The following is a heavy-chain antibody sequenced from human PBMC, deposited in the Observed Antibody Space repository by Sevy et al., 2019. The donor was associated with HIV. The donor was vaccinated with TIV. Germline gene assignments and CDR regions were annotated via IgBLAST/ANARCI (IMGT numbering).Heavy chain of an antibody. V-gene: IGHV4-39*02. D-gene: IGHD6-19*01. CDR2: FYSTGST. Sequence: SETLSLTCTVSGGSIRSSSYYWGWIRQPPGKGLEWIGSFYSTGSTSYNPSLRSRVTISVDTSKNLFSLKLTSVIATGTAVYYCATPGATGWSGGTGGYFALWGRGTLVPVSS. CDR1: GGSIRSSSYY. J-gene: IGHJ2*01. CDR3: ATPGATGWSGGTGGYFAL.